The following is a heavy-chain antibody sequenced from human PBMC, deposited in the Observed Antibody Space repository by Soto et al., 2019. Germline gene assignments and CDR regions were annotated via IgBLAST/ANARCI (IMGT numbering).Heavy chain of an antibody. J-gene: IGHJ4*02. D-gene: IGHD6-6*01. CDR1: GGSISDVY. V-gene: IGHV4-59*01. Sequence: PSETLSLTCHVSGGSISDVYWSWIRQPPGKGLELIGYIYYSGSTNYNPSLKSRVTISVDTSKNQFSLNLRSMSPADTAVYYCARVGGLAARTFDYWGPGTLDTVSS. CDR3: ARVGGLAARTFDY. CDR2: IYYSGST.